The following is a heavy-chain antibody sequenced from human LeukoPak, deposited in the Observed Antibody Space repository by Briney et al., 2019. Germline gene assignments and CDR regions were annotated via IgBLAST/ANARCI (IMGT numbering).Heavy chain of an antibody. CDR2: IIPIFGTA. CDR1: GGTFSSYA. Sequence: SVKVSCKASGGTFSSYAISWVRQAPGQGLEWMGGIIPIFGTANYAQKFQGRVTITTDGSTSTAYMGLSSLRSEDTAVYYCARGWLRGAFDIWGQGTMVTVSS. J-gene: IGHJ3*02. V-gene: IGHV1-69*05. D-gene: IGHD5-12*01. CDR3: ARGWLRGAFDI.